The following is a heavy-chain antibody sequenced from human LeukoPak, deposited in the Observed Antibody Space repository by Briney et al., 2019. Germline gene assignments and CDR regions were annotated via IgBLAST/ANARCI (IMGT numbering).Heavy chain of an antibody. D-gene: IGHD2-2*01. CDR3: ASSTPFDY. CDR1: GFTFSSYS. Sequence: PGGSLRLSCAASGFTFSSYSMNWVRQAPGKGLEWVSYISSSSSTIYYADSVKGRFTISRDNAKNSLYLQMNSLRAEDTAVYYCASSTPFDYWGQGTLVTASS. CDR2: ISSSSSTI. V-gene: IGHV3-48*01. J-gene: IGHJ4*02.